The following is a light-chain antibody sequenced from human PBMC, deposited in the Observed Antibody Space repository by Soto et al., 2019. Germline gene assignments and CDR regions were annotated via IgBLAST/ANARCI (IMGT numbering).Light chain of an antibody. CDR1: QTISTW. Sequence: DIQMTQSPSTLSASVGDRVTIICRASQTISTWLAWYQQKPGKAPNLLMYDASRLESGVPSRFSGSGSGTEFTLTISSLQPDDFATYYCQQYNTYWTFGQATKVEIK. CDR2: DAS. CDR3: QQYNTYWT. V-gene: IGKV1-5*02. J-gene: IGKJ1*01.